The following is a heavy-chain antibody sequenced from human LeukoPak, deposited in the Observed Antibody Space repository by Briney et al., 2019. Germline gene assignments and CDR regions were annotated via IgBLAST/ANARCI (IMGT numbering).Heavy chain of an antibody. CDR3: AGHHPRNTVDF. J-gene: IGHJ4*02. Sequence: SETLSLTCTVSGGSISNYYWSWIRQPPGKGLEWIGYISHSGSTNYSPSLKSRVTIPLDTSKNQFSLKLSSVTAADTAVYYCAGHHPRNTVDFWGQGTLVTVSS. CDR2: ISHSGST. CDR1: GGSISNYY. V-gene: IGHV4-59*08. D-gene: IGHD2/OR15-2a*01.